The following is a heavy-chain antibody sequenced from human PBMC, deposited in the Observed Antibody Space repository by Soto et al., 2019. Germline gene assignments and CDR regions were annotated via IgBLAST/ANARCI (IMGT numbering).Heavy chain of an antibody. CDR3: FVSHAEGIAAAGTPSDYFDY. J-gene: IGHJ4*02. CDR1: GFTFSSYE. V-gene: IGHV3-48*03. Sequence: EVQLVESGGGLVQPGGSLRLSCAASGFTFSSYEMNWVRQAPGKGLEWVSYISSSGSTIYYADSVKGRFTISRDNAKNSLYLQMNSLRAEDTAVYYCFVSHAEGIAAAGTPSDYFDYWGQGTLVTVCS. D-gene: IGHD6-13*01. CDR2: ISSSGSTI.